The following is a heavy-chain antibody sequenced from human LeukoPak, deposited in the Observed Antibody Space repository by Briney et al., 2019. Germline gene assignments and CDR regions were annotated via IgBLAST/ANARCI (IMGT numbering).Heavy chain of an antibody. V-gene: IGHV3-30*02. CDR2: IRYDGSNK. CDR3: AKATWKGSVAANGIDFDY. D-gene: IGHD6-19*01. Sequence: PGGSLRLSCAAPGFTFSSYGMHWVRQAPGKGLEWVAFIRYDGSNKYYADSVKGRFTIFRDNSKNTLYLQMNSLRAEDTAVYYCAKATWKGSVAANGIDFDYWGQGTLVTVSS. J-gene: IGHJ4*02. CDR1: GFTFSSYG.